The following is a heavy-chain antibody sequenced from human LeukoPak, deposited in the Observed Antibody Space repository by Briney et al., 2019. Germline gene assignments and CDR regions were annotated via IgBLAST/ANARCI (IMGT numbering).Heavy chain of an antibody. CDR1: GFTFSSYG. D-gene: IGHD4-17*01. V-gene: IGHV3-30*03. CDR3: ATPSTVTTLALYY. J-gene: IGHJ4*02. Sequence: GRSLRLSCAASGFTFSSYGMHWVRQAPGKGLEWVAVISYDGSNKYYADSVKGRFTISRDNSKNTLYLQMNSLRAEDTAVYYCATPSTVTTLALYYWGQGTLVTVSS. CDR2: ISYDGSNK.